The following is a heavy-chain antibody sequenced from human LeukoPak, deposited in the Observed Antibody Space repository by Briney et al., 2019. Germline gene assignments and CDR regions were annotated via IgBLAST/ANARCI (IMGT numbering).Heavy chain of an antibody. CDR3: ARVYGGTY. CDR2: IKEDGSEK. J-gene: IGHJ4*02. CDR1: GFTFSSHW. Sequence: GGSLRLSCSASGFTFSSHWMSWVRQALGKGLEWVANIKEDGSEKFYVDSVKGRFTISRDNAKNSLYLQMNSLRAEDTAVYYCARVYGGTYWGQGTLVTVSS. V-gene: IGHV3-7*01. D-gene: IGHD4-23*01.